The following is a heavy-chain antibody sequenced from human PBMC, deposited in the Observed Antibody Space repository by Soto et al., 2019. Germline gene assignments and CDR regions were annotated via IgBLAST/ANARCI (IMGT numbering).Heavy chain of an antibody. CDR2: INPSGGST. V-gene: IGHV1-46*01. Sequence: ASVKGSCKASGYAFTSYHMHWVLQAPGQGLEWMGIINPSGGSTSYAQKFQGRVTMTRDTSTSTVYMELSSLRSEDTAVYYCARDGPRVEATTVVTGYYYYGMDVWGQGTTVSVSS. CDR3: ARDGPRVEATTVVTGYYYYGMDV. CDR1: GYAFTSYH. J-gene: IGHJ6*02. D-gene: IGHD4-17*01.